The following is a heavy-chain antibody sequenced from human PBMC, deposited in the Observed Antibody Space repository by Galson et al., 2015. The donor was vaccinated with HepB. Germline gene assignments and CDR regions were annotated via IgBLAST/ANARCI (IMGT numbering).Heavy chain of an antibody. J-gene: IGHJ4*02. CDR2: ISGSGGST. V-gene: IGHV3-23*01. CDR3: AKGRLDPLGY. CDR1: GFTFSNAW. D-gene: IGHD6-19*01. Sequence: SLRLSCAASGFTFSNAWMSWVRQAPGKGLEWVSAISGSGGSTYYADSVKGRFTISRDNSKNTLYLQMNSLRAEDTAVYYCAKGRLDPLGYWGQGTLVTVSS.